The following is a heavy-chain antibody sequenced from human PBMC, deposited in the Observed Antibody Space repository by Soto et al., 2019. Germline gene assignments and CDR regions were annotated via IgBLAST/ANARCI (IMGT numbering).Heavy chain of an antibody. J-gene: IGHJ4*02. Sequence: QVELVESGGGVVQPGTSLRLSCAASGFTFSNYAMHWVRQAPGKGLEWVAFIWYDGSNTYYGESVTGRSTISRDNSKNRRFLQMHSLRVADTAVYYCARAQDPYWIGAGCYFPGGYWGQGALVTVSS. D-gene: IGHD2-15*01. CDR2: IWYDGSNT. V-gene: IGHV3-33*01. CDR3: ARAQDPYWIGAGCYFPGGY. CDR1: GFTFSNYA.